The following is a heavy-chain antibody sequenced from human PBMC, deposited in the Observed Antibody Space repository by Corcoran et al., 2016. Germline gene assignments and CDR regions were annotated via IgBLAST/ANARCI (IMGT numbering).Heavy chain of an antibody. CDR2: INPRDSST. Sequence: QVQLVQSGAEVKKPGASVKVSCKASGYSFISYHIHWVRQAPGQGLEWMGRINPRDSSTNYAQNFQGRVTMTRDTYTSTGCMELSSLESEDTAVHYWARDWEGWFDPWGQGTLVTVSS. D-gene: IGHD1-26*01. V-gene: IGHV1-46*01. CDR1: GYSFISYH. J-gene: IGHJ5*02. CDR3: ARDWEGWFDP.